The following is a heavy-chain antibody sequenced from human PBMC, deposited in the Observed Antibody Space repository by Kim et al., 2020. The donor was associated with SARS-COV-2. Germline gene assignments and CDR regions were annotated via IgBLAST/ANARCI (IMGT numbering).Heavy chain of an antibody. V-gene: IGHV4-39*01. D-gene: IGHD3-9*01. CDR1: GGSISSSSYY. J-gene: IGHJ5*02. CDR2: IYYSGST. Sequence: SETLSLTCTVSGGSISSSSYYWGWIRQPPGKGLEWIGSIYYSGSTYYNPSLKSRVTISVDTSKNQFSLKLSSVTAADTAVYYCARHTYYDILTGYYTNWFDPWGQGTLVTVSS. CDR3: ARHTYYDILTGYYTNWFDP.